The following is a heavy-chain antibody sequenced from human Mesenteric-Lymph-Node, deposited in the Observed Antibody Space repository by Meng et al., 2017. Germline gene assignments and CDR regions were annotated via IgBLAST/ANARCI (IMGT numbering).Heavy chain of an antibody. V-gene: IGHV4-34*01. D-gene: IGHD3-10*01. CDR1: GGSFRDYY. CDR3: ARRGPSGNFSP. CDR2: IDHRGNT. Sequence: QAQLQQWGAGLLKPSETLSRSCAFYGGSFRDYYWTWIRHPPGKGLEWIGEIDHRGNTKYNPSLKSRVTISLDTSKKQFSLKVSSVTAADSAVYYCARRGPSGNFSPWSQGALVTVSS. J-gene: IGHJ5*02.